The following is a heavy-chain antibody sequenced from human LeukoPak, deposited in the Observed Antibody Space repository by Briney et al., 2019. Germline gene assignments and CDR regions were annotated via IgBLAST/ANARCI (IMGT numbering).Heavy chain of an antibody. CDR1: GFTFSSYA. CDR3: AKLPTRGTVTPWFDY. J-gene: IGHJ4*02. Sequence: SGGSLRLSCAASGFTFSSYAMSWVRQAPGKGLEWVSAIRGSGGSTYYADSVKGRFTISRDNSKNTLYLQMNSLRGEDTAVYYCAKLPTRGTVTPWFDYWGQGTLVTVSS. V-gene: IGHV3-23*01. D-gene: IGHD4-17*01. CDR2: IRGSGGST.